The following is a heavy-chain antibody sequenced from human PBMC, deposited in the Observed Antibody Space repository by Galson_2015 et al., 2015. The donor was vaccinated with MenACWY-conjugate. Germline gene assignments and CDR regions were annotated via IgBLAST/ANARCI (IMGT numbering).Heavy chain of an antibody. Sequence: SLRLSCAVSGLTFSHYGMHWVRQAPGEGLEWVGLISTDGSNKYYAASVKGRFTFSRDNSKNTLYLQMNSPRAEDTAVYYCARDGSGWYPGDHWGQGTLVTVSA. V-gene: IGHV3-30*03. J-gene: IGHJ4*02. CDR1: GLTFSHYG. CDR2: ISTDGSNK. D-gene: IGHD6-19*01. CDR3: ARDGSGWYPGDH.